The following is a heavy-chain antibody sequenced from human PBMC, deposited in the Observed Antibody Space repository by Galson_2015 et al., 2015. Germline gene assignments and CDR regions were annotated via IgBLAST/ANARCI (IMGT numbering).Heavy chain of an antibody. Sequence: SVKVSCKASGYTFTGYYMHWVRQAPGQGLEWMGWINPNSGGTNYAQKFQGWVTMTRDTSISTAYMELSRLRSDDTAVYYCARASMVRGVIPSGYYYGMDVWGQGTTVTVSS. V-gene: IGHV1-2*04. CDR2: INPNSGGT. CDR3: ARASMVRGVIPSGYYYGMDV. J-gene: IGHJ6*02. D-gene: IGHD3-10*01. CDR1: GYTFTGYY.